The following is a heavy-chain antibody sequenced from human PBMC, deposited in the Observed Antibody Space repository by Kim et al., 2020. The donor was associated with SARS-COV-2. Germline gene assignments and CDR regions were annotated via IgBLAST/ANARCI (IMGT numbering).Heavy chain of an antibody. J-gene: IGHJ4*02. D-gene: IGHD7-27*01. CDR2: IRTSGVST. V-gene: IGHV3-23*01. CDR1: GFTFSSYA. Sequence: GGSLRLSCAASGFTFSSYAMSWVRQAPGKGLEWVSIIRTSGVSTSYADSVRGRFTISRDNSKNTLYLQMDSLRAEDTAVYYCAKGRGDTSYYDYWGQGTLVTVSS. CDR3: AKGRGDTSYYDY.